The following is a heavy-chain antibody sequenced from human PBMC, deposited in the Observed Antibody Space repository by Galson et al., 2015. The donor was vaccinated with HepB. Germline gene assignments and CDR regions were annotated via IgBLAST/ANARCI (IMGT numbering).Heavy chain of an antibody. V-gene: IGHV3-23*01. Sequence: SLRLSCAASGLIFSALDMNWVRQAPGKGPEWVSKIHTSDERTNYADSGEGRFTIYRDNSKNTLYPQMNSMRAEDTAIYYCARDFNWPEGSWGQGTLVTVSS. J-gene: IGHJ5*02. CDR1: GLIFSALD. CDR3: ARDFNWPEGS. CDR2: IHTSDERT. D-gene: IGHD3-9*01.